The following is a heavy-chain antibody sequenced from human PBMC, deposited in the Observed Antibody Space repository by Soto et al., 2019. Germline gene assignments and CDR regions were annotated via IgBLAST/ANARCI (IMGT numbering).Heavy chain of an antibody. V-gene: IGHV3-53*01. Sequence: GSLRLSCSVAGFTVSGSMSWVRQAPGKGLECVAFIHSDGNTYYTDSVRGRFTISRDNSKNTLYLQMDSLRVDDKAVYYCERDVSGPLDYWGQGTLVTVSS. CDR1: GFTVSGS. D-gene: IGHD6-19*01. J-gene: IGHJ4*02. CDR3: ERDVSGPLDY. CDR2: IHSDGNT.